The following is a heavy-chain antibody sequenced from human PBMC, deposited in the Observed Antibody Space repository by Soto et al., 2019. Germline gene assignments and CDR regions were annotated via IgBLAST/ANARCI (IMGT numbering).Heavy chain of an antibody. Sequence: PGGSLRLSCAASEFTFRSYWMHCVRQSPGKGLVWVSRISGDGSSTTYADSVRGRFTISRDNAKNTVYLQMDSLRAEDTAVYYCARSLPGTYGAFDLWGQGTMVTVSS. D-gene: IGHD1-7*01. J-gene: IGHJ3*01. CDR2: ISGDGSST. V-gene: IGHV3-74*01. CDR3: ARSLPGTYGAFDL. CDR1: EFTFRSYW.